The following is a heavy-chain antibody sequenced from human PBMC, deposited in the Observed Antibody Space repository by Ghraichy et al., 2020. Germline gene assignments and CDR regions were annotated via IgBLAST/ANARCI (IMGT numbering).Heavy chain of an antibody. CDR3: AKLREGHVVPAATEFDY. J-gene: IGHJ4*02. CDR2: ISGSGGST. D-gene: IGHD2-2*01. CDR1: GFTFSSYA. Sequence: GGSLRLSCTASGFTFSSYAMSWVRQAPGKGLEWVSAISGSGGSTYYADSVKGRFTISRDNSKNTLYLQMNNLRAEDTAVYYCAKLREGHVVPAATEFDYWGQGTLVTVSS. V-gene: IGHV3-23*01.